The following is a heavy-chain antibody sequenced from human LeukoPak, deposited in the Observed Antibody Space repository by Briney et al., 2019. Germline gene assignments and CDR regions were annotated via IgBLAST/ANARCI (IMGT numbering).Heavy chain of an antibody. Sequence: ASVKVSCKASGYTFTSYYMHWVRQAPGQGLEWMGIINPSGGSTSYAQKFQGRVTMTRDTSTSTVYMELSSLRSEDTAVYYCAREYYYDSSGYYGLDYWGQGTLVTVSS. CDR3: AREYYYDSSGYYGLDY. CDR2: INPSGGST. D-gene: IGHD3-22*01. V-gene: IGHV1-46*01. J-gene: IGHJ4*02. CDR1: GYTFTSYY.